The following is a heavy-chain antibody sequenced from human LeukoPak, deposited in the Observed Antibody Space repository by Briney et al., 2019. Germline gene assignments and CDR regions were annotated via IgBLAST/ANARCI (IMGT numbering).Heavy chain of an antibody. V-gene: IGHV4-39*01. CDR2: ISYSGNT. CDR1: GGSISSGSYY. CDR3: VRHRAYCDGDCYSQYFDY. J-gene: IGHJ4*02. D-gene: IGHD2-21*02. Sequence: SETLSLTCTVSGGSISSGSYYWGLIRQPPGKGLGWVGSISYSGNTNYNPSLKSRVTMSVDTSKNHFSLRLRSVTAADTAVFYCVRHRAYCDGDCYSQYFDYWGQGTLVTVSS.